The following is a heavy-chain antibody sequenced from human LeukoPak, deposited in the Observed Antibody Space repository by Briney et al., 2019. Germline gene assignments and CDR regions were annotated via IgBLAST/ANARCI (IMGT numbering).Heavy chain of an antibody. CDR2: MNPNSGNT. J-gene: IGHJ4*02. Sequence: ASVKVSCKASGYTFTGHYMHWVRQATGQGLEWMGWMNPNSGNTGYAQKFQGRVTMTRNTSISTAYMELSSLRSEDTAVYYCARGSYDSSGYYRTVSPEYYFDYWGQGTLVTVSS. CDR3: ARGSYDSSGYYRTVSPEYYFDY. V-gene: IGHV1-8*02. CDR1: GYTFTGHY. D-gene: IGHD3-22*01.